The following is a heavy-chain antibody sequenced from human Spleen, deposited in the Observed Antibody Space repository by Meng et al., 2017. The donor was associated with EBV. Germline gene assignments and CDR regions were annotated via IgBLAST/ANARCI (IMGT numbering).Heavy chain of an antibody. V-gene: IGHV1-69*01. CDR2: LIPMFGAP. D-gene: IGHD3-10*01. Sequence: QAPLGHTGAEVRKPGSALEVSGKSSGGTFSSSAISWVRQAPGQGLEWMGGLIPMFGAPNYAQKFQGRVTIIADESTSTHYMELSSLRSEDTAVYYCASESGRGYTPDYWGQGTLVTVSS. J-gene: IGHJ4*02. CDR1: GGTFSSSA. CDR3: ASESGRGYTPDY.